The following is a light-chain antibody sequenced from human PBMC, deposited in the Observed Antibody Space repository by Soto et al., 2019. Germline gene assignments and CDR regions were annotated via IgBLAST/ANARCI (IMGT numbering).Light chain of an antibody. CDR3: PSYDSILDVHVV. CDR2: GNS. Sequence: QAVVTQPPSVAGAPGQRVTISCTGSSSNIGAGYDVHWYQQLPGTAPKLLIYGNSNRPSGVPDRFSGSKAGTPASLANPGRQAEDEADDYGPSYDSILDVHVVFGGGTKLTVL. CDR1: SSNIGAGYD. V-gene: IGLV1-40*01. J-gene: IGLJ2*01.